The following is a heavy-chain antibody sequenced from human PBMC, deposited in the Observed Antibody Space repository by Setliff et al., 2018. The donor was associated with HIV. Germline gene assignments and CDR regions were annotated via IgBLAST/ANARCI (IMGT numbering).Heavy chain of an antibody. Sequence: SVKVSCKASGGTFSNYAINWVRQAPGQGLEWMGGIIPMLGKANYAQKFQGRVTIIADESTSTAYMEMSSLRSEDTAVYYCARGAWLLLHQTSVASGYYYGMDVWGQGTTVTVSS. CDR1: GGTFSNYA. J-gene: IGHJ6*02. CDR3: ARGAWLLLHQTSVASGYYYGMDV. CDR2: IIPMLGKA. V-gene: IGHV1-69*10. D-gene: IGHD4-17*01.